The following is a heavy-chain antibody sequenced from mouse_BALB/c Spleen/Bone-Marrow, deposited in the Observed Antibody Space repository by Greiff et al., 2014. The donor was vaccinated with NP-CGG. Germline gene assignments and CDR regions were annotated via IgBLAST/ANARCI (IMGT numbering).Heavy chain of an antibody. CDR1: GYSFTGYY. J-gene: IGHJ3*01. D-gene: IGHD2-10*02. CDR3: ARQLYGNYAY. Sequence: EVQLQQSEPELVKPGPSVKISCKASGYSFTGYYMHWVKQSHGKSLEWIGEINPYNGGTSYNQKFKGKATLTVDTSSSTAFMELHSLTSEDSLVYYCARQLYGNYAYWGQGTLVTVSA. V-gene: IGHV1S30*01. CDR2: INPYNGGT.